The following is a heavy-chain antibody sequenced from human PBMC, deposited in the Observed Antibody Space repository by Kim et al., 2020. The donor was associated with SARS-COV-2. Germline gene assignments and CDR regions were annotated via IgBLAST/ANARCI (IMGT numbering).Heavy chain of an antibody. J-gene: IGHJ6*02. D-gene: IGHD3-10*01. CDR1: GYSISSGYY. CDR2: IYHSGST. V-gene: IGHV4-38-2*02. CDR3: ARGAWFQTYYYGMDV. Sequence: SETLSLTCTVSGYSISSGYYWGWIRQPPGKGLEWIGSIYHSGSTYYNPSLKSRVTISVDTSKNQFSLKLSSVTAADTAVYYCARGAWFQTYYYGMDVWGQGTTVTVSS.